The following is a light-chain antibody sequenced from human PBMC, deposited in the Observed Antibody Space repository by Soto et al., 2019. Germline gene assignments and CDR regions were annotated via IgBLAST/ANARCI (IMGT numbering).Light chain of an antibody. CDR1: QTISSW. V-gene: IGKV1-5*03. J-gene: IGKJ1*01. Sequence: DIQMTQSPSTLSGSVGDRVTITCRASQTISSWLAWYQQKPGKAPKLLIYKASTLKSGVPSRFSGNGSGTEFTLTISSXQPDDFATYYCQHYNSYSEAFGQGTKVDIK. CDR2: KAS. CDR3: QHYNSYSEA.